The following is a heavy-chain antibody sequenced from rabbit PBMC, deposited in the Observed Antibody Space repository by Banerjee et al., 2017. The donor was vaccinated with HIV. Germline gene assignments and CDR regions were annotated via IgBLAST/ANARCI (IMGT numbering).Heavy chain of an antibody. CDR3: ARLEYGADGHVNL. Sequence: QSLEESGGDLVKPGASLTLTCTASGFSFSSSYWICWVRQAPGKGLEWIACIYAGYSGNIYYASWVNGRFTISKTSSTTVTLQMTSLTAADTATYFCARLEYGADGHVNLWGQGTLVTVS. CDR2: IYAGYSGNI. J-gene: IGHJ4*01. D-gene: IGHD2-1*01. V-gene: IGHV1S40*01. CDR1: GFSFSSSYW.